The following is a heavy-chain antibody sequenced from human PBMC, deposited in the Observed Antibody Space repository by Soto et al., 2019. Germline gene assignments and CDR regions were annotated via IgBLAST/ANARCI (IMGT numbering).Heavy chain of an antibody. CDR1: GGSISSGDYY. CDR3: ARDIVLVPFFFGYYGMDV. Sequence: SETLSLTCTVSGGSISSGDYYWSWIRQPPGKGLEWIGYMYYSGSTYYNPSLKSRVTISVDTSKNQFSLKLSSVTAADTAVYYCARDIVLVPFFFGYYGMDVWGQGTTVT. J-gene: IGHJ6*02. CDR2: MYYSGST. V-gene: IGHV4-30-4*01. D-gene: IGHD2-2*01.